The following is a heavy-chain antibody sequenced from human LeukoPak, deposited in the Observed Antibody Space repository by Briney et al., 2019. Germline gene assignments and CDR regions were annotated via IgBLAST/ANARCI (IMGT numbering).Heavy chain of an antibody. CDR3: AREQRMGSSVYDSRPPGDY. J-gene: IGHJ4*02. CDR2: IWYDGSNK. D-gene: IGHD3-22*01. V-gene: IGHV3-33*01. Sequence: GGSLRLSCAASGFTFSSYGMHWVRQAPGKGLEWVAVIWYDGSNKYYADSVKGRFTISRDNSKNTLYLQMNSLRAEDTAVYYCAREQRMGSSVYDSRPPGDYWGQGTLVTVSS. CDR1: GFTFSSYG.